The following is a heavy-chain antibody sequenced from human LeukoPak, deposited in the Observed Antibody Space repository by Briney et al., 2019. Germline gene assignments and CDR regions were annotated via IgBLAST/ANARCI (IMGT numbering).Heavy chain of an antibody. CDR3: ARYNGDLTGGFDY. V-gene: IGHV1-46*01. Sequence: ASVKVSCKASGYTFTNYYIHWVRQAPGQGLEWMGIINPAGGSTGYAQKFQGRVTMTRDTSTSTVYMELSSLRSEDTAVYYCARYNGDLTGGFDYWGQETLVTVSS. D-gene: IGHD4-17*01. J-gene: IGHJ4*02. CDR1: GYTFTNYY. CDR2: INPAGGST.